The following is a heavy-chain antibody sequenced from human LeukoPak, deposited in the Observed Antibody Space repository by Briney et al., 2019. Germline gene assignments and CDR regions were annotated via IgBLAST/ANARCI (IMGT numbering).Heavy chain of an antibody. CDR2: FDPEDGET. Sequence: ASVKVSCKASGYTFTSYYMHWVRQAPGQGLEWMGGFDPEDGETIYAQKFQGRVTMTEDTSTDTAYMELSSLRSEDTAVYYCATGYFDWLPPLDVRGKGTTVTVSS. V-gene: IGHV1-24*01. CDR3: ATGYFDWLPPLDV. CDR1: GYTFTSYY. D-gene: IGHD3-9*01. J-gene: IGHJ6*04.